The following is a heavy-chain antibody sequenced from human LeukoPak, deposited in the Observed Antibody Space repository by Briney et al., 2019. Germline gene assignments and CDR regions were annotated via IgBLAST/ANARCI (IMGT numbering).Heavy chain of an antibody. Sequence: PSETLSLTCTVSGGSISSGSYYWSWIRQPPGKGLEWIGNIYYSGSTNYNPSLKSRVTISVDTSKNQFSLKLSSVTAADTAVYYCARVRATMVRGAIGALYYFDYWGQGTLVTVSS. CDR1: GGSISSGSYY. V-gene: IGHV4-61*01. D-gene: IGHD3-10*01. CDR2: IYYSGST. CDR3: ARVRATMVRGAIGALYYFDY. J-gene: IGHJ4*02.